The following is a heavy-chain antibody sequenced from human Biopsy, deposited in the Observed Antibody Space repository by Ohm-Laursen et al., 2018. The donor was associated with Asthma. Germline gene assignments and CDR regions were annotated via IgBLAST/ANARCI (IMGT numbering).Heavy chain of an antibody. CDR1: GFILSNYG. J-gene: IGHJ4*02. V-gene: IGHV3-30*03. CDR3: ARGDWYGSASNGY. D-gene: IGHD6-6*01. Sequence: SLRLSCTATGFILSNYGMHWVRQAPGKGLEWVAVLSYNGNNKYYADSVRGRFAISRDNSENTLYLQMNSLRVEDTAVYYCARGDWYGSASNGYWGQGTLVTVSA. CDR2: LSYNGNNK.